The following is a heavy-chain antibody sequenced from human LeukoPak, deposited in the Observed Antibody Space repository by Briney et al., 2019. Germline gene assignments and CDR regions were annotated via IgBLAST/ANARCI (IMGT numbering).Heavy chain of an antibody. CDR3: ARLALQEVGATQTYYLDY. Sequence: SETLSLTCTVSGGSISSYYWSWIRQPAGKGLEWIGRIYTSGSTNYNPSLKSRVTMSVDTSKNQFSLKLSSVTAADTAVYYCARLALQEVGATQTYYLDYWGQGTLVTVSS. CDR2: IYTSGST. V-gene: IGHV4-4*07. J-gene: IGHJ4*02. D-gene: IGHD1-26*01. CDR1: GGSISSYY.